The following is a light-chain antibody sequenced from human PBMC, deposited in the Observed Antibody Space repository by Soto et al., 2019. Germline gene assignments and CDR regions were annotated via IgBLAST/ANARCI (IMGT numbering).Light chain of an antibody. J-gene: IGLJ1*01. CDR1: SSDIGGYNY. CDR3: SSYTLHNTPYV. Sequence: QSALTQPASLSGSPGQSITISCTGTSSDIGGYNYVSWYQQHPGKAPKLMIYWVTNRPSGVANPFSGSKSGNTDPLTISWPQDDDHGDYYWSSYTLHNTPYVFGPGTKLTVL. CDR2: WVT. V-gene: IGLV2-14*01.